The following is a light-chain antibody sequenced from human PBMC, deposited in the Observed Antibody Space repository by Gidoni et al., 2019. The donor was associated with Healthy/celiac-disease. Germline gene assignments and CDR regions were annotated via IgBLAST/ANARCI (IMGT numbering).Light chain of an antibody. CDR2: GAS. CDR1: QSVSSSY. J-gene: IGKJ3*01. V-gene: IGKV3-20*01. Sequence: EIVLTQSPGSLSLSPGERATLSCRARQSVSSSYLAWYQQKPGQAPRLLIYGASSRATGIPDRFSGSGSGTDFTLTISRLEPEDFAVYYCQQYGSSPLTFXHXTKVDIK. CDR3: QQYGSSPLT.